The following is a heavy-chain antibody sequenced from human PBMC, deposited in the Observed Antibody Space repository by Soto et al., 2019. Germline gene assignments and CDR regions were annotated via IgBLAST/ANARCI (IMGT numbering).Heavy chain of an antibody. CDR2: ISYDGRNK. CDR1: GFSFSSYA. Sequence: QVQLVESGGGVVQPGRSLRLSCAASGFSFSSYAMLWVRQAPGKELEWVAVISYDGRNKYYADSVKGRFTSSRDNSENTLYLQMNSLRAEDTAVYYCARETDGMDVWGQGTTVTVSS. J-gene: IGHJ6*02. V-gene: IGHV3-30*04. D-gene: IGHD2-21*02. CDR3: ARETDGMDV.